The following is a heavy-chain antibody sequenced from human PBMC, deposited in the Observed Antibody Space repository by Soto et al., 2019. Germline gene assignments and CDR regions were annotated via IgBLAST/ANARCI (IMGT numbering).Heavy chain of an antibody. CDR1: GDSISRDY. Sequence: QVQLQESGPGLVKPSETLSLTCTASGDSISRDYWNWVRQPPGKGLEGIGYIYSSGSTNYNPSLKSRVTISLDTSKKQFSLNLSSVTAADTAVYSCARVSDSSRWYPPFDPWGQGILVTVSS. CDR3: ARVSDSSRWYPPFDP. CDR2: IYSSGST. V-gene: IGHV4-59*01. J-gene: IGHJ5*02. D-gene: IGHD6-13*01.